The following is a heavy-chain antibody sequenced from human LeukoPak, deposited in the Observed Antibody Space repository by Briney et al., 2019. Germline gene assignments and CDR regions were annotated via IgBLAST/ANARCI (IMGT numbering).Heavy chain of an antibody. V-gene: IGHV1-69*13. CDR2: IIPIFGTA. CDR1: GGTFSSYA. Sequence: VASVKVSCKASGGTFSSYAISWVRQAPGQGLEWMGGIIPIFGTANYAQKFHGRVTITADESTSTAYMELSSLRSEDTAVYYCARVFLEWLLYGPHYYYYYMDVWGKGTTVTVSS. CDR3: ARVFLEWLLYGPHYYYYYMDV. D-gene: IGHD3-3*01. J-gene: IGHJ6*03.